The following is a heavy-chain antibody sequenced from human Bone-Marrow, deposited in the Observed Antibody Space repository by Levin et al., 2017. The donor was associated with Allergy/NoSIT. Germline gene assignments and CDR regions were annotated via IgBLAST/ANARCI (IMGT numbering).Heavy chain of an antibody. Sequence: GGSLRLSCKGSGYSFTSYWIGWVRQMPGKGLEWMGIIYPGDSDTRYSPSFQGQVTISADKSISTAYLQWSSLKASDTAMYYCARRGYCSSTSCYEFGIDYWGQGTLVTVSS. CDR3: ARRGYCSSTSCYEFGIDY. CDR1: GYSFTSYW. D-gene: IGHD2-2*01. J-gene: IGHJ4*02. CDR2: IYPGDSDT. V-gene: IGHV5-51*01.